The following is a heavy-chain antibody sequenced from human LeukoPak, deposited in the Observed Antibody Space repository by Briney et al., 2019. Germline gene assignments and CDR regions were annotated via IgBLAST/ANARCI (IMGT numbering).Heavy chain of an antibody. J-gene: IGHJ3*02. CDR2: ISWNSGSI. CDR3: ARSDRDVVVPAAIFVDAFDI. D-gene: IGHD2-2*01. V-gene: IGHV3-9*01. Sequence: GGSLRLSCAASGFTFDDYAMHWVRQAPGKGLEWVSGISWNSGSIGYADSVKGRFTISRDNAKNSLYLQMNSLRAEDTAVYYCARSDRDVVVPAAIFVDAFDIWGQGTMVTVSS. CDR1: GFTFDDYA.